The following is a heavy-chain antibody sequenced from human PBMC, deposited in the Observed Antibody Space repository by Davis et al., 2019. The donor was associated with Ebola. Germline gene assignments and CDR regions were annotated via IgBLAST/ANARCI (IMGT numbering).Heavy chain of an antibody. J-gene: IGHJ4*02. CDR2: ISSGSDYI. Sequence: GESLKISCAASGFTSSSYSMNWVRQAPGKGLEWVSSISSGSDYIFYADSVKGRFTVSRDNAKNSLYLQINSLRAEDTAVYYCARYGVASSSSWVDFWGQGTLVIVSS. CDR3: ARYGVASSSSWVDF. D-gene: IGHD6-6*01. V-gene: IGHV3-21*01. CDR1: GFTSSSYS.